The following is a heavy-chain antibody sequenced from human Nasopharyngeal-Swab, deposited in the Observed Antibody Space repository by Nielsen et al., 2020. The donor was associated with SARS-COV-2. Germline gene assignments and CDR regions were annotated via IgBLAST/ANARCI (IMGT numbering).Heavy chain of an antibody. CDR2: INWNGGST. CDR3: ARDGSGEDHYYYYYGMDV. V-gene: IGHV3-20*01. J-gene: IGHJ6*02. D-gene: IGHD3-10*01. Sequence: APRRGVWCVSGINWNGGSTGYADSVKGRFTISRDNAKNSLYLQMNGLRAEDTALYHCARDGSGEDHYYYYYGMDVWGQGTSVTVSS.